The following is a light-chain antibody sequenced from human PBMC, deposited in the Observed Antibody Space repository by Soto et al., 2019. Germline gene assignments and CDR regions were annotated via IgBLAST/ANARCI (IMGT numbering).Light chain of an antibody. CDR3: QQTYSIPVT. V-gene: IGKV1-39*01. Sequence: DIPMTQSPSSLSASVGDRVTITCRASQSISSYLNWYQQKPGKAPKLLIYAGSSLQSGVPSRFSGRGSGADFTLTISSLQPEDFATYYCQQTYSIPVTLGQGTKLEMK. CDR2: AGS. J-gene: IGKJ2*01. CDR1: QSISSY.